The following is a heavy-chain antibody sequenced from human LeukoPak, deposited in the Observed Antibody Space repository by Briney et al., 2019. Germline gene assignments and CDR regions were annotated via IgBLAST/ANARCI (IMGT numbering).Heavy chain of an antibody. D-gene: IGHD2-2*01. Sequence: SETLSLTCAVYGGSFSGYYWRWIRQPPGKGLEWIGEINHSGSTNYNPSLKSPVTISVDPYMNQFSLKLSSVTAAGTAVYYCARGLYCSSTSCYHPFDPWGQGTLVTVSS. V-gene: IGHV4-34*01. J-gene: IGHJ5*02. CDR3: ARGLYCSSTSCYHPFDP. CDR2: INHSGST. CDR1: GGSFSGYY.